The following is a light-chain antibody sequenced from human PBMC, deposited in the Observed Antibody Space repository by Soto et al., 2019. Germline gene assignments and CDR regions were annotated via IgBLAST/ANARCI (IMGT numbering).Light chain of an antibody. V-gene: IGKV3-15*01. CDR3: QQSYNWRPR. CDR2: GAS. J-gene: IGKJ1*01. Sequence: DIFMTPSPDTLSLAPGERAPLSCRASQGVSRKLAWYQHKPGQAPRLLISGASTGATGIPARFSGSGSGTEFTLTISRLQSEDFAVYYCQQSYNWRPRFGQGTKLDIK. CDR1: QGVSRK.